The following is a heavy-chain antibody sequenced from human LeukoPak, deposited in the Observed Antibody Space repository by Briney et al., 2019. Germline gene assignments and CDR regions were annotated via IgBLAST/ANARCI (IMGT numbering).Heavy chain of an antibody. D-gene: IGHD3-22*01. CDR1: GGTFSSYA. V-gene: IGHV1-69*04. Sequence: SVKVSCKASGGTFSSYAISWVRQAPGQGLEWMGRIIPILGIANYAQKFQGRVTITADKSTSTAYMELSSLRSEDTAVYYCARSLTMIVVVDTVPGALDIWGQGTMVTVSS. J-gene: IGHJ3*02. CDR2: IIPILGIA. CDR3: ARSLTMIVVVDTVPGALDI.